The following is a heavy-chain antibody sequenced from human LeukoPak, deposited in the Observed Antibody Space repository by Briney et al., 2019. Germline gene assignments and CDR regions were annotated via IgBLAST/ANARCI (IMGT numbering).Heavy chain of an antibody. CDR3: GRLYCSGGRCHLGY. V-gene: IGHV4-59*01. D-gene: IGHD2-15*01. CDR2: IYHSGSI. CDR1: GGSISSYY. Sequence: PSETLSLTCTVSGGSISSYYWSWIRQPPGKGLEWIGYIYHSGSINYNPSLRSRVTISVDTSKNQFSLKLSSVTAADTAIYYCGRLYCSGGRCHLGYWGQGTLVTVSS. J-gene: IGHJ4*02.